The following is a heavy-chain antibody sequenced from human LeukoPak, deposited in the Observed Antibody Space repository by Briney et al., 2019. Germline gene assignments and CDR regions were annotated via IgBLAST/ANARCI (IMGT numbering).Heavy chain of an antibody. J-gene: IGHJ6*02. V-gene: IGHV3-48*01. CDR1: GSTFSSHS. CDR2: ISSSSTII. Sequence: GGSLRLSCAASGSTFSSHSMNWVRQAPGKGLEWVSYISSSSTIIHYADSVKGRFTISRDDAKNSLYLQMNSLRAEDTAVYYCARDLPPPGYYYYYGMDVWGQGTTVTVSS. CDR3: ARDLPPPGYYYYYGMDV.